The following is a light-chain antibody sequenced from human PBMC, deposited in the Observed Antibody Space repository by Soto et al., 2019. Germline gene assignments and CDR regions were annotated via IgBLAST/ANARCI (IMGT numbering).Light chain of an antibody. J-gene: IGLJ2*01. CDR3: QVWDSSTVI. CDR1: RIGRQN. CDR2: GDS. V-gene: IGLV3-9*01. Sequence: SYELTQPLSVSVALGQTARITCGGNRIGRQNVHWYQQKPGQAPVLVIYGDSNRPSGIPERFSGSNPGNTATLTISRAQAGDEADYYCQVWDSSTVIFGGGTKVTVL.